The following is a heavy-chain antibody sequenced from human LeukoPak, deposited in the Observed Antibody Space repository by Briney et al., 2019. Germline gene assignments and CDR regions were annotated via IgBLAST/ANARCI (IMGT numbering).Heavy chain of an antibody. CDR3: ARAILRYSGSPKGY. J-gene: IGHJ4*02. CDR1: GFTFSSYA. CDR2: ISYDGSNK. D-gene: IGHD1-26*01. V-gene: IGHV3-30*04. Sequence: GGSLRLSCAASGFTFSSYAMHWVRQAPGKGLEWVAVISYDGSNKYYADSVKGRFTISRDNSKNTLYLQMNSLRAEDTAVYYCARAILRYSGSPKGYWGQGTLVTVSS.